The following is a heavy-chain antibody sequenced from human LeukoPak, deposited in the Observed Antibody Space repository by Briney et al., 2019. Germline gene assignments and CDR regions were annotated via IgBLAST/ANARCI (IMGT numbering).Heavy chain of an antibody. Sequence: SETLSLTCAVYGGSFSGHYWSWIRQPPGKGLEWIGEINHSGSTNYNPSLKSRVTISVDTSKNQFSLKLSSVTAADTAVYYCARGQEDVVVVVAATLSPFDYWGQGTLVTVSS. J-gene: IGHJ4*02. D-gene: IGHD2-15*01. V-gene: IGHV4-34*01. CDR1: GGSFSGHY. CDR2: INHSGST. CDR3: ARGQEDVVVVVAATLSPFDY.